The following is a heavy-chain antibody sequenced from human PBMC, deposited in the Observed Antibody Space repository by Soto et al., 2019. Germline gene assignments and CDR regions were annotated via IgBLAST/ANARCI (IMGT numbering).Heavy chain of an antibody. CDR3: ATTIFGVVILPAPAFGI. J-gene: IGHJ3*02. CDR2: FDPEDGET. V-gene: IGHV1-24*01. CDR1: GNTFSNYY. Sequence: GASVKVSCKASGNTFSNYYIHWVQQAPGQGLEWMGGFDPEDGETIYAQKFQGRVTMTEDTSTDTAYMELSSLRSEDTAVYYCATTIFGVVILPAPAFGIRGQGTMVTVSS. D-gene: IGHD3-3*01.